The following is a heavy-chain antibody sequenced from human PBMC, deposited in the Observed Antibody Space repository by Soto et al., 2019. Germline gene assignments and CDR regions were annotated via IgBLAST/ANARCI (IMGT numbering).Heavy chain of an antibody. Sequence: SETLSLTCAVSGYSISSGYYWGWIRQPPGKGLEWIGSIYHSGSTYYNPSLKSRVTISVDTSKNQFSLKLSSVTAADTAVYYCARGLFTIFGVVTAYYGMDVWGQGTTVTVSS. CDR1: GYSISSGYY. V-gene: IGHV4-38-2*01. D-gene: IGHD3-3*01. CDR2: IYHSGST. J-gene: IGHJ6*02. CDR3: ARGLFTIFGVVTAYYGMDV.